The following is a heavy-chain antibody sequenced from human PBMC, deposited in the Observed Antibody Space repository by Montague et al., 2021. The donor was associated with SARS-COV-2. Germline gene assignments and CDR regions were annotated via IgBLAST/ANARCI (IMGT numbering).Heavy chain of an antibody. D-gene: IGHD2-21*01. J-gene: IGHJ3*02. CDR1: GGSISSSNW. CDR3: ARDSRGISAENAFDI. CDR2: IYHSGST. Sequence: SETLSLTCAVSGGSISSSNWWSWVRQPPGKGQEWIGEIYHSGSTNYNPSLKSRVTISVDKSKNQFSLKLSSVTAADTAVYYCARDSRGISAENAFDIWGQGTMVTVSS. V-gene: IGHV4-4*02.